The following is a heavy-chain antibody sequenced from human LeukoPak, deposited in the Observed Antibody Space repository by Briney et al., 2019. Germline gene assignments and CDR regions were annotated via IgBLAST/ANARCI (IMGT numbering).Heavy chain of an antibody. V-gene: IGHV4-39*01. Sequence: SETLSLTCTVSGGSISSSSYYWGWIRQPPGKGLEWVGSIYYSGSTYYNPSLKSRVTISVDTSKNQFSLKLSSVTAADTAVYYCARQRWELPFDYWGQGTLVTVSS. CDR1: GGSISSSSYY. D-gene: IGHD1-26*01. CDR2: IYYSGST. CDR3: ARQRWELPFDY. J-gene: IGHJ4*02.